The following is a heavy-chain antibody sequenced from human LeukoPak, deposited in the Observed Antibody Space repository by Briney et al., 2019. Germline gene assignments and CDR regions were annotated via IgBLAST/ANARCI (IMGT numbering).Heavy chain of an antibody. CDR2: IDWDDDK. J-gene: IGHJ4*02. D-gene: IGHD5-18*01. CDR3: ARTGGYSYSFDY. Sequence: ESGPTLVNPTQTLTLTCTFSGFSLSPSGMRVSWIRQPPGKALEWLARIDWDDDKFCSTSLKTRLTISKDTSKNQVVLTMTNMDPVDTATYYCARTGGYSYSFDYWGQGTLVTVSS. V-gene: IGHV2-70*04. CDR1: GFSLSPSGMR.